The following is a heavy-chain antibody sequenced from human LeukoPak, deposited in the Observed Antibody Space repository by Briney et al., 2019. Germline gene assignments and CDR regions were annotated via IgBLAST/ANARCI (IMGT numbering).Heavy chain of an antibody. J-gene: IGHJ6*02. CDR1: GYTFTSYG. Sequence: ASVKVSCKASGYTFTSYGISWVRQAPRQGLEWMGWISAYNGNTNYAQKLQGRVTMTTDTSTSTAYMELRSLRSDDTAVYYCARDRIAVAARYYGMDVWGQGTTVTVSS. V-gene: IGHV1-18*01. CDR2: ISAYNGNT. CDR3: ARDRIAVAARYYGMDV. D-gene: IGHD6-19*01.